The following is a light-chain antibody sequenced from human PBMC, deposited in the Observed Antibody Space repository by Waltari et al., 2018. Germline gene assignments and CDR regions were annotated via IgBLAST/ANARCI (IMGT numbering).Light chain of an antibody. CDR2: GAS. CDR1: QSVSSN. Sequence: LSCRASQSVSSNLAWYQQKPGQAPRLLIYGASTRATGIPARFSGSGSGTEFTLTISSLQSEDFAVYYCQQYNNWLWTFGQGTKVEIK. CDR3: QQYNNWLWT. V-gene: IGKV3-15*01. J-gene: IGKJ1*01.